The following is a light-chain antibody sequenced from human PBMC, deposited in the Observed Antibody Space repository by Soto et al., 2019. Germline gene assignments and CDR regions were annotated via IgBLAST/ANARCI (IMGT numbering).Light chain of an antibody. CDR1: SGHSSYA. J-gene: IGLJ2*01. Sequence: QPVLTQSPSASASLGASVRLTCTLSSGHSSYAIAWHQQQPEKGPRFLMKLNSDGSHTKGDGIPDRFSGSSSGAERYLTISSLQSEDEADYHCQTWGPGYSIFGGGTKLTVL. CDR3: QTWGPGYSI. V-gene: IGLV4-69*01. CDR2: LNSDGSH.